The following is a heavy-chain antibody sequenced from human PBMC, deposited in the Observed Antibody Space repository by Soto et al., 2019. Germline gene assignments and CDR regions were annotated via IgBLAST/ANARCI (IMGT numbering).Heavy chain of an antibody. CDR3: AKLPWEVAPS. CDR1: GFTFGDSY. J-gene: IGHJ5*01. CDR2: ISPGSRYP. Sequence: PGGSLRLSCAGSGFTFGDSYMSWIRQAPGKGLEWLSYISPGSRYPAYADSVKGRFTISRDNARNTVYLQMNSLEAEDTAVYYCAKLPWEVAPSWG. D-gene: IGHD1-26*01. V-gene: IGHV3-11*06.